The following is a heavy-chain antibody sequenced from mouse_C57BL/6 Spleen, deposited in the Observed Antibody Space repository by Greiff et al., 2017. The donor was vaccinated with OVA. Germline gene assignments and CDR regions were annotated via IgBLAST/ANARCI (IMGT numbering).Heavy chain of an antibody. CDR1: GFSLTSYG. V-gene: IGHV2-2*01. J-gene: IGHJ3*01. CDR3: ASHYYGSSAWFAY. CDR2: IWSGGST. D-gene: IGHD1-1*01. Sequence: VKLQESGPGLVQPSQSLSITCTVSGFSLTSYGVHWVRQSPGKGLEWLGVIWSGGSTDYNAAFISRLSISKDNSKSQVFFKMNSLQADDTAIYYCASHYYGSSAWFAYWGQGTLVTVSA.